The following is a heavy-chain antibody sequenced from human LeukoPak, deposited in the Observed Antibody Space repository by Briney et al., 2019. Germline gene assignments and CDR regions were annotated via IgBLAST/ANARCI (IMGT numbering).Heavy chain of an antibody. J-gene: IGHJ4*02. CDR1: GFSFSNYA. Sequence: QSGGSLRLSCAASGFSFSNYAMTWVRQAPGKGLEWVSAISGSGGNTFSADSVKGRFTISRDNSKNTLYLQMNSLRAEDTAVYYCAKALLGYCSSTSCYGDPDYWGQGTLVTVSS. D-gene: IGHD2-2*01. CDR2: ISGSGGNT. CDR3: AKALLGYCSSTSCYGDPDY. V-gene: IGHV3-23*01.